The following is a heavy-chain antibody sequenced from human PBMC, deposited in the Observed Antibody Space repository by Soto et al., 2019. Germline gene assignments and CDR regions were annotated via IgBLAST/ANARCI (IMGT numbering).Heavy chain of an antibody. CDR1: GFTFSRDW. J-gene: IGHJ6*02. V-gene: IGHV3-74*01. Sequence: EVQLVESGGGLVQPGGSLRLSCAASGFTFSRDWMHWVRQAPGKGLVWVSSLSGGGDRTTYADSVKGRFTISRDNDKDTLYLRMNNLRGDDTAVYYCGRGRYFAMDVWGQGTAVTVSS. CDR2: LSGGGDRT. CDR3: GRGRYFAMDV. D-gene: IGHD2-21*01.